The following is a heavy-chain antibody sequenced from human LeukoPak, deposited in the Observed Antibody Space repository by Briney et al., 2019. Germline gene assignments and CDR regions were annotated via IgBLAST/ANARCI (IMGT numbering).Heavy chain of an antibody. CDR1: GFTFSSYSM. CDR3: ARATIAAAGPLAFDP. CDR2: IYHSGST. V-gene: IGHV4-4*02. J-gene: IGHJ5*02. Sequence: PGGSLRLSCAASGFTFSSYSMNWVRQAPGKGLEWIGEIYHSGSTNYNPSLKSRVTISVDKSKNQFSLKLSFVTAADTAVYYCARATIAAAGPLAFDPWGQGALVTVSS. D-gene: IGHD6-13*01.